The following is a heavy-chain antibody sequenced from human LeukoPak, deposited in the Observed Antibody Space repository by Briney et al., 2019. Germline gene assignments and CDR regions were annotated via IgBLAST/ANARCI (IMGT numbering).Heavy chain of an antibody. V-gene: IGHV3-11*04. J-gene: IGHJ4*02. CDR1: GFTLSDYY. CDR3: ARERTPKYYYGSGSYDRYYDH. Sequence: GGSLRLSCAASGFTLSDYYMNWIRQAPGKGLEWLSFMSSSGSTRYYADSVKGRFTISRDTTKNSLYLQMNSLRAEDTAVYYCARERTPKYYYGSGSYDRYYDHWGQGTLVTVSS. CDR2: MSSSGSTR. D-gene: IGHD3-10*01.